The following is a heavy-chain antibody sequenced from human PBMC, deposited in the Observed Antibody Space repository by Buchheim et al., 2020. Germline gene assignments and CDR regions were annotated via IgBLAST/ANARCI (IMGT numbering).Heavy chain of an antibody. CDR1: DGPFPRHY. V-gene: IGHV4-34*01. D-gene: IGHD2-15*01. J-gene: IGHJ4*02. CDR2: IDHSGSV. Sequence: QVQLQQWGAGLLKPSETLSLTCAVSDGPFPRHYWSWIRQTPEKGLEWIGEIDHSGSVKYNPSLQSRVTISLDGSKNQLSLKVNSVTAADTAVYYCSKGYCSGGTCLGRDYWGQGTL. CDR3: SKGYCSGGTCLGRDY.